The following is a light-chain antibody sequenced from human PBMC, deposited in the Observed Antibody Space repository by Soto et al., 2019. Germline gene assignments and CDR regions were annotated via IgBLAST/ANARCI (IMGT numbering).Light chain of an antibody. CDR2: AAS. Sequence: IQLTQSPSSLSASVGDRVTITCRASQGISYSLAWYQQKPGKSPKLLIYAASTLQDGVPSRFSGSGSGTYFTLTFSSLQPEDFATYYCQQLNSYPPYTFGQGTKLEVK. CDR3: QQLNSYPPYT. CDR1: QGISYS. J-gene: IGKJ2*01. V-gene: IGKV1-9*01.